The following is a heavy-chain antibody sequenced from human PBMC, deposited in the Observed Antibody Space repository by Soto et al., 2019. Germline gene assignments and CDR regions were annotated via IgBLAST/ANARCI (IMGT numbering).Heavy chain of an antibody. D-gene: IGHD6-19*01. Sequence: GSLRLSCAASGFTFSSYAMSWVRQAPGKGLEWVSAISGSGGSTYYADSVKGRFTISRDNSKNTLYLQMNSLRAEDTAVYYCAKAARAVAGTDYYYGMDVWGRGTTVTVSS. J-gene: IGHJ6*02. CDR1: GFTFSSYA. V-gene: IGHV3-23*01. CDR2: ISGSGGST. CDR3: AKAARAVAGTDYYYGMDV.